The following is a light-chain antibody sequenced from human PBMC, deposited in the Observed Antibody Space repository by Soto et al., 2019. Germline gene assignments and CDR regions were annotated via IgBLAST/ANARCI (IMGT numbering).Light chain of an antibody. Sequence: DIQMTQSPSSLSASVGDTVTITCRASQHITNDCAWYQQKAGRAPTCLILLASRLQTGVPSRFSGSGSGTEFTLTISSLQPEDFATYYCLHHNGYPPVFGQGTKVEIK. V-gene: IGKV1-17*01. J-gene: IGKJ2*01. CDR1: QHITND. CDR3: LHHNGYPPV. CDR2: LAS.